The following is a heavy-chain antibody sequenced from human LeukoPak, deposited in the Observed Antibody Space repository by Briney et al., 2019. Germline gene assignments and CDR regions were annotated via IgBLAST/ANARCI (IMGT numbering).Heavy chain of an antibody. CDR3: ARGKIAAAGSY. CDR2: ISYDGSNK. Sequence: GRSLRLSCAASGFTFSSYAMHWVRQAPGNGLEWVAVISYDGSNKYYADSVKGRFTISRDNSKNTLYLQMNSLRAEDTAVYYCARGKIAAAGSYWGQGTLVTVSS. CDR1: GFTFSSYA. D-gene: IGHD6-13*01. J-gene: IGHJ4*02. V-gene: IGHV3-30-3*01.